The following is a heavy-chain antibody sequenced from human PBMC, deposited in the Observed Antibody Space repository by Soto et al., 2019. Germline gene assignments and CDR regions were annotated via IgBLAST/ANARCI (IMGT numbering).Heavy chain of an antibody. CDR2: IGTAGDT. CDR1: GFTFSSYD. V-gene: IGHV3-13*01. CDR3: ARGWGWFDT. D-gene: IGHD3-16*01. Sequence: EVQLVESGGGLVQPGGSLRLSCAASGFTFSSYDMHWVRQTSGKGLEWVSAIGTAGDTYYPDSVKGRFTISREDARNSYDLQMNSRRAGDTAVYYCARGWGWFDTWGQGTLVTVSS. J-gene: IGHJ5*02.